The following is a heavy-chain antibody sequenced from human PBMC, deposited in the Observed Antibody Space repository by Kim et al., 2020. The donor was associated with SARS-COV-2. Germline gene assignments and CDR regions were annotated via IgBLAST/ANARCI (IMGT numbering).Heavy chain of an antibody. J-gene: IGHJ4*02. D-gene: IGHD6-19*01. CDR3: TTEKFDRGWEEVDS. CDR1: GGTFRNYA. CDR2: IVPMFRTS. V-gene: IGHV1-69*13. Sequence: SVKVSCEASGGTFRNYAISWVREAPGQGLEWMGGIVPMFRTSDYAQKFQGRVTITADESTNTAYMELTSLRSEDTAIYYCTTEKFDRGWEEVDSWGQGTLVTVSS.